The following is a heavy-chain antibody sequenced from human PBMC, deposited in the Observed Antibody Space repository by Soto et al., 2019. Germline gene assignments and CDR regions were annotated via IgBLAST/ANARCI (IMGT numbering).Heavy chain of an antibody. V-gene: IGHV4-59*01. D-gene: IGHD2-2*01. Sequence: QVQLQESGPGLVKPSETLSLTCTVSGDSISRYYWSWIRQPPGKGLEWIGYIYYSGSTNYNPSPKSRVTMSVDTSKNQFSLKLSSVTAADTAVYYCARVSCSSTSCYFPWYFDLWGRGTLVTVSS. J-gene: IGHJ2*01. CDR1: GDSISRYY. CDR2: IYYSGST. CDR3: ARVSCSSTSCYFPWYFDL.